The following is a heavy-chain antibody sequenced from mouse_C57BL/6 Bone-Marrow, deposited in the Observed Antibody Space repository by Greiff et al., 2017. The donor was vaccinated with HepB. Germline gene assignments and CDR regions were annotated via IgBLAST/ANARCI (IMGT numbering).Heavy chain of an antibody. D-gene: IGHD1-1*02. V-gene: IGHV1-76*01. J-gene: IGHJ2*01. CDR1: GYTFTDYY. CDR3: ARGGGLKVYFDY. Sequence: QVQLKESGAELVRPGASVKLSCKASGYTFTDYYINWVKQRPGQGLEWIARIYPGSGNTYYNEKFKGKATLTAEKSSSTAYMQLSSLTSEDSAVYFCARGGGLKVYFDYWGQGTTLTVSS. CDR2: IYPGSGNT.